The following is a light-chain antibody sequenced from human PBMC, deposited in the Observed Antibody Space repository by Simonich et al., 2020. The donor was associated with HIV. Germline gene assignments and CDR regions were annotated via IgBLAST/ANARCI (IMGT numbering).Light chain of an antibody. Sequence: QSALTQPPSASGSPGQSVTISCTGTSSDVGGFTYVSWYQQHPGKAPKVMMYDVTKRPAGVPDRFSGSKSGNTASLTVSGLQAEDEADYYCSSYAGGNNLIFGGGTKLTVL. V-gene: IGLV2-8*01. J-gene: IGLJ2*01. CDR1: SSDVGGFTY. CDR3: SSYAGGNNLI. CDR2: DVT.